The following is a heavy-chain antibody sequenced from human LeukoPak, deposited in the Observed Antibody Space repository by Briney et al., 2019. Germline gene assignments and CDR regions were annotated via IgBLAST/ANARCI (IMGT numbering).Heavy chain of an antibody. J-gene: IGHJ4*02. Sequence: PSETLSLTCTVSGGSISGYYWSWIRQPPEKGLEWIGEINHSGSTNYNPSLKSRVTISVDTSKNQFSLKLSSVTAADTAVYYCARYYYDSSGYWYFDYWGQGTLVTVSS. D-gene: IGHD3-22*01. CDR3: ARYYYDSSGYWYFDY. V-gene: IGHV4-34*01. CDR2: INHSGST. CDR1: GGSISGYY.